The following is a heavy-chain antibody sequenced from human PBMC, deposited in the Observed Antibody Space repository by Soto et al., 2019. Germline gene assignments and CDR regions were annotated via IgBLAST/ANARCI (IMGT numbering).Heavy chain of an antibody. V-gene: IGHV3-48*02. Sequence: EVQLVESGGSLVQPGGSLRLSCAVSGFTFSPYSMNWVRQAPGKGLEWVAYISSRSGTIFYADSVKGRFTISRDDAKNSLFLQMNSLRHEDTAVYYCAGGVRGGTDSFYYWGQGTLVTVSS. CDR1: GFTFSPYS. J-gene: IGHJ4*02. CDR3: AGGVRGGTDSFYY. CDR2: ISSRSGTI. D-gene: IGHD3-16*01.